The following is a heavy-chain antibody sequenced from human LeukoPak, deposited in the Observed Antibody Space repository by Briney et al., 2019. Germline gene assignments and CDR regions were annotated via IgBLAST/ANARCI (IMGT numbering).Heavy chain of an antibody. J-gene: IGHJ4*02. V-gene: IGHV4-34*01. Sequence: SETLSLTCAVYGGSFSCYYWSWIRQPPGKGLEWSGEINHSGSTNYNPSLKSRVTISVDTSKNQFSLKLSSVTAADTAVYYCARMLSLYWGQGTLVTVSS. CDR2: INHSGST. CDR1: GGSFSCYY. D-gene: IGHD3-10*02. CDR3: ARMLSLY.